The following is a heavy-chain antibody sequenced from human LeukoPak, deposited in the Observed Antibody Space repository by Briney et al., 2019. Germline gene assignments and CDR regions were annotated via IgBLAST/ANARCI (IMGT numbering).Heavy chain of an antibody. D-gene: IGHD2-8*01. CDR1: GFTFRSYG. CDR3: AGRDCTNGLCQFDY. V-gene: IGHV3-33*01. CDR2: IWYDGSNK. J-gene: IGHJ4*02. Sequence: GKSLRLSCAASGFTFRSYGMHWVRQAPGKGLEWVAVIWYDGSNKYYADSVKGRFTISRDNSENTLYLQMNSLRAEDTAIYYCAGRDCTNGLCQFDYWGQGTLVTVSS.